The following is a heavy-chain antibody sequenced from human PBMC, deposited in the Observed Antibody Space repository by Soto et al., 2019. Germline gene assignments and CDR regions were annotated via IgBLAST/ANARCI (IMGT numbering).Heavy chain of an antibody. CDR2: ISGSGGST. Sequence: PGGSLRLSCAASGVTFSSYAMSWVRQAPGKGLEWVSAISGSGGSTYYADSVKGRFTISRDNSKNTLYLQMNSLRAEDTAVYYCAKAEFLEWLFSVDWGQGTLVTVSS. V-gene: IGHV3-23*01. J-gene: IGHJ4*02. CDR3: AKAEFLEWLFSVD. CDR1: GVTFSSYA. D-gene: IGHD3-3*01.